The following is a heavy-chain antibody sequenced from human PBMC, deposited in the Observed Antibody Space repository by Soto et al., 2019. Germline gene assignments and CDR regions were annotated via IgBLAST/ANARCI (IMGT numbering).Heavy chain of an antibody. CDR1: GFSFRTYG. Sequence: QVQLVESGGGVVQPGRSLRLSCAASGFSFRTYGMHWVRQAPGKGLEWVAGIWYDGSKEYYADSVKGRFTISRDNSKNTLYLQMNSLTAEDTAVYYCAREQGGSYCSGGTCYPKGLGYWGQGTLVTVSS. J-gene: IGHJ4*02. CDR3: AREQGGSYCSGGTCYPKGLGY. CDR2: IWYDGSKE. V-gene: IGHV3-33*01. D-gene: IGHD2-15*01.